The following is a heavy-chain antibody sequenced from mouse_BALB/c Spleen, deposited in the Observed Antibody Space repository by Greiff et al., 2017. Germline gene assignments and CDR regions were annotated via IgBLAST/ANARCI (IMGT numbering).Heavy chain of an antibody. D-gene: IGHD1-1*01. J-gene: IGHJ2*01. CDR1: GYTFTSYW. CDR3: ARGGDGSSSPFDY. CDR2: IYPGSGST. Sequence: LQQPGSELVRPGASVKLSCKASGYTFTSYWMHWVKQRHGQGLEWIGNIYPGSGSTNYDEKFKSKGTLTVDTSSSTAYMHLSSLTSEDSAVYYCARGGDGSSSPFDYWGQGTTLTVSS. V-gene: IGHV1S22*01.